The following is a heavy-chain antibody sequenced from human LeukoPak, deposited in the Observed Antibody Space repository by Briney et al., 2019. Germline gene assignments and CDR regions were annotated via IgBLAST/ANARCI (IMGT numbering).Heavy chain of an antibody. J-gene: IGHJ4*02. CDR3: ARDVGPYCSSTSCYASHY. D-gene: IGHD2-2*01. CDR1: GGSISSYY. CDR2: IYYSGST. V-gene: IGHV4-59*01. Sequence: PSETLSLTCTVSGGSISSYYWSWIRQPPGKGLEWIGYIYYSGSTNYNPSLKSRVTISVDTSKNQFSLKLSSVTAADTAVYYCARDVGPYCSSTSCYASHYWGQGTLVTVSS.